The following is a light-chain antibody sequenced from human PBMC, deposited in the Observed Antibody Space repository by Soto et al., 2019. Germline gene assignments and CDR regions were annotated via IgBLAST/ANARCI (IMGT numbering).Light chain of an antibody. CDR1: QSISSW. J-gene: IGKJ1*01. Sequence: DIQMTQSPSTLSATAGDRVTITCRASQSISSWLAWYQHKPGKAPKLLIYDASNLDSGVPSRFSGSGSGTDFTLTISRLEPEDFAVYYCQQYGSSPPWTFGQGTKVDIK. CDR2: DAS. V-gene: IGKV1-5*01. CDR3: QQYGSSPPWT.